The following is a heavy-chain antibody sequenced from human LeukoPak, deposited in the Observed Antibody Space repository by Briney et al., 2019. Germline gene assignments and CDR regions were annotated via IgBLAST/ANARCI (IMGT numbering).Heavy chain of an antibody. CDR1: GGSISSSNW. V-gene: IGHV4-4*02. D-gene: IGHD3-10*01. Sequence: SETLSLTCAVSGGSISSSNWWSWVRQPPGKGLEWIGEIYHSGSTNYNPSLKSRVTVSVDKSKNQFSLKLSSVTAADTAVYYCATGSGSYKSPFDYWGQGTLVTVSS. CDR2: IYHSGST. CDR3: ATGSGSYKSPFDY. J-gene: IGHJ4*02.